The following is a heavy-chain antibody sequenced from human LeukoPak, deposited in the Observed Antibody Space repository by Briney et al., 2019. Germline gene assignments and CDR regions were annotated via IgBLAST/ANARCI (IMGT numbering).Heavy chain of an antibody. J-gene: IGHJ6*03. V-gene: IGHV4-34*01. CDR3: ARTTEGGYTYDYFYYYYMDV. CDR2: INYSGRT. CDR1: DGSFSDYY. D-gene: IGHD5-18*01. Sequence: SETLSLTCAVFDGSFSDYYWSWVRQPPGKGLEWIGEINYSGRTNYYPSLTSRATLSIDTSKNQFSLKLSSVTAADTAVYYCARTTEGGYTYDYFYYYYMDVWGKGTTVTISS.